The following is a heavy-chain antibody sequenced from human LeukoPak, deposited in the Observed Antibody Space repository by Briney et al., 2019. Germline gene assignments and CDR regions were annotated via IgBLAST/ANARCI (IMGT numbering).Heavy chain of an antibody. CDR1: GGSISSYY. J-gene: IGHJ6*03. CDR2: IYYSGST. CDR3: ARGPRVGYYYYMDV. V-gene: IGHV4-59*01. D-gene: IGHD4-23*01. Sequence: PSETLSLTCTVSGGSISSYYWSWIRQPPGKGLEWIGYIYYSGSTNYNPSLKSRVTISVDTSKNQFSLKLSSVTAADTAVYYCARGPRVGYYYYMDVWGKGTTVTISS.